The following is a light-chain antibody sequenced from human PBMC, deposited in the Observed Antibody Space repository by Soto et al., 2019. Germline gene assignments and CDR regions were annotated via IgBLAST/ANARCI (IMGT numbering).Light chain of an antibody. Sequence: IVLTQSPGTLSLSPGERATLSCRASQSVRSSYFAWYQQKPGQAPRLFIYGSSSRATGIPDRFSGSGSGTDFTLTISRLGTEVAAGKCVQRYGSRQPLGQGTRVDIK. CDR3: QRYGSRQP. CDR2: GSS. CDR1: QSVRSSY. V-gene: IGKV3-20*01. J-gene: IGKJ1*01.